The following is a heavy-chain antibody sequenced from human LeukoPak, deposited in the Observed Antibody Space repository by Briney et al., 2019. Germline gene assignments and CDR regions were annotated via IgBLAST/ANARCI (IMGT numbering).Heavy chain of an antibody. D-gene: IGHD5-24*01. CDR1: GYTFTGYY. V-gene: IGHV1-2*02. Sequence: GASVKVSCKASGYTFTGYYMHWVRQAPGQGLEWMGWINPNSGGTNYAQKFQGRVTMTRDTSISTAYTELSSLRSEDTAVYYCARDISNGYNPEMGYWGQGTLVTVSS. J-gene: IGHJ4*02. CDR3: ARDISNGYNPEMGY. CDR2: INPNSGGT.